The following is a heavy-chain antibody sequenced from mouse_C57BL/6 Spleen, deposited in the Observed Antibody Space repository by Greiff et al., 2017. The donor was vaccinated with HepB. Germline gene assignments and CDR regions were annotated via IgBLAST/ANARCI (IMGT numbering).Heavy chain of an antibody. CDR2: INPGSGGT. CDR1: GYAFTNYL. D-gene: IGHD2-4*01. Sequence: QVQLQQSGAELVRPGTSVKVSCKASGYAFTNYLIEWVKQRLGQGLEWIGVINPGSGGTNYNEKFKGKATLTADKSSSTAYMQLSSLTSEDSAVYFCARRYYDYLYAMDYWGQGTSVTVSS. V-gene: IGHV1-54*01. J-gene: IGHJ4*01. CDR3: ARRYYDYLYAMDY.